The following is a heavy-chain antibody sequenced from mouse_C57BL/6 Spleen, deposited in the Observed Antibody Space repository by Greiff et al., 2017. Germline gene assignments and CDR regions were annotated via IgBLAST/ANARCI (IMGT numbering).Heavy chain of an antibody. J-gene: IGHJ1*03. CDR1: GYTFTDYE. V-gene: IGHV1-15*01. CDR2: IDPETGGT. CDR3: TRWLGWYFDV. Sequence: QVQLQQSGAELVRPGASVTLSCKASGYTFTDYEMHWVKQTPVHGLEWIGAIDPETGGTAYNQKFKGKAILTADKSSSTAYMELRSLTSEDSAVYYCTRWLGWYFDVWGTGTTVTVSS. D-gene: IGHD2-2*01.